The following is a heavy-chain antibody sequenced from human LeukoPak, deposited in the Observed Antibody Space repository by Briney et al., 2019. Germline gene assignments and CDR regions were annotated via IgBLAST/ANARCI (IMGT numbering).Heavy chain of an antibody. D-gene: IGHD6-13*01. V-gene: IGHV3-74*01. CDR2: TNSDGSLP. CDR3: ARGLPGYSNTWNDH. J-gene: IGHJ5*02. CDR1: GFTFSRYW. Sequence: GGSLRLSCAASGFTFSRYWMHWVRQAPGKGLVWVSRTNSDGSLPSYAASVKGRFTISRDNAKNTLYLQMNSLGVEDTAIYYCARGLPGYSNTWNDHWGQGTLVTVSS.